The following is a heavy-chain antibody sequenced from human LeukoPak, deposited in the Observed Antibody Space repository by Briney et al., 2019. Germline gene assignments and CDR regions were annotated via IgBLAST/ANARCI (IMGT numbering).Heavy chain of an antibody. Sequence: PSQTLSLTCAVSGGSISSGGYSWSWIRQPPGKGLEWIGYIYHSGSTYYNPSLKSRVTISVDRSKNQFSLKLSSVTAADTAVYYCARIYSGSHYSWGQGTLVTISS. J-gene: IGHJ4*02. CDR3: ARIYSGSHYS. CDR1: GGSISSGGYS. D-gene: IGHD1-26*01. CDR2: IYHSGST. V-gene: IGHV4-30-2*01.